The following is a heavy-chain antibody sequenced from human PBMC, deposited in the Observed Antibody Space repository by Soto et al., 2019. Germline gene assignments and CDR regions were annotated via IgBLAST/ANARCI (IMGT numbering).Heavy chain of an antibody. CDR3: AREHTYGSNFFDC. D-gene: IGHD5-18*01. CDR1: GGSISSAAYY. V-gene: IGHV4-31*03. CDR2: IPHSGST. J-gene: IGHJ4*02. Sequence: TLSLTCTVSGGSISSAAYYWSWIRQHPGKGLEWIGYIPHSGSTYYNPSLKSRVIISVDTSKNQFSLSLTSVTAADTAVYYCAREHTYGSNFFDCWGQGALVTVSS.